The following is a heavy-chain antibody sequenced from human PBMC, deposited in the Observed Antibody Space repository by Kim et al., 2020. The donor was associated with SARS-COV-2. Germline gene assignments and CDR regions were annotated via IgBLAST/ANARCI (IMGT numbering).Heavy chain of an antibody. CDR1: GGSISSGGYY. V-gene: IGHV4-31*03. CDR2: IYYSGST. Sequence: SETLSLTCTVSGGSISSGGYYWSWIRQHPGKGLECIGYIYYSGSTYYNPSLKSRVTISVDTSKNQFSLKLSSVTAADTAVYYCARYYYDNNGYRLNNWFDPWGQGTLVTVSS. D-gene: IGHD3-22*01. CDR3: ARYYYDNNGYRLNNWFDP. J-gene: IGHJ5*02.